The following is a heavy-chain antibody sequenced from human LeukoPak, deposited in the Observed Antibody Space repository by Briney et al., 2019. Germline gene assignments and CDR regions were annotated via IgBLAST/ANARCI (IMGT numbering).Heavy chain of an antibody. J-gene: IGHJ5*02. CDR3: ARGWQINSAGGFVDP. CDR2: INPSSGAT. Sequence: ASVKVSCKASGYTFTDYCIHWVRQAPGQGLEWMGWINPSSGATNYAQKFQGRVTMTRDTSITTAYIELSSLTLDDTAVYYCARGWQINSAGGFVDPWGQGTLITVSS. CDR1: GYTFTDYC. V-gene: IGHV1-2*02. D-gene: IGHD1-14*01.